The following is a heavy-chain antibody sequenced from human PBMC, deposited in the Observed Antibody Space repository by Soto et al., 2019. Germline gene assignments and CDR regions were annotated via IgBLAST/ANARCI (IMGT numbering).Heavy chain of an antibody. V-gene: IGHV3-30-3*01. CDR3: ALIVVAAHDAFDI. CDR2: ISYDGSNK. CDR1: GFTFSSYA. D-gene: IGHD3-22*01. J-gene: IGHJ3*02. Sequence: QVQLVESGGGVVQPGRSLRLSCAASGFTFSSYAMHWVRQAPGKGLEWVAVISYDGSNKYYADSVKGRFTISRDNSKNPLYLQMNSLRAEDTAVYYCALIVVAAHDAFDIWGQGTMVTVSS.